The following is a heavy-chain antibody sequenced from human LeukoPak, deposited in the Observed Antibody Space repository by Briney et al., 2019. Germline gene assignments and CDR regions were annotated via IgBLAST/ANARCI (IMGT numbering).Heavy chain of an antibody. V-gene: IGHV4-34*01. Sequence: SETLSLTCAVYGGSFSGYYWTWIRQTPGRGLEWIGEINHSGSTNSNPSLKSRVTMSVDTSKNQISLKLTSVTAADSAVYYCARRMYYDILTGYTAVDYWGQGTLVTVSS. J-gene: IGHJ4*02. D-gene: IGHD3-9*01. CDR2: INHSGST. CDR1: GGSFSGYY. CDR3: ARRMYYDILTGYTAVDY.